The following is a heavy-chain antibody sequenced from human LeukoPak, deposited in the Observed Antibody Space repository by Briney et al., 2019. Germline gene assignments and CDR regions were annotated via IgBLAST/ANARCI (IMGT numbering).Heavy chain of an antibody. CDR2: IYPGDSDT. J-gene: IGHJ3*02. CDR3: ARRSKYCSGGSCYWDAFDI. Sequence: GESLKISCKGSGYSFTSYWIGWVRQMPGKGLEWMGIIYPGDSDTRYSPSFQGQVTISADKSISTAYLQWGSLKASDTAMYYCARRSKYCSGGSCYWDAFDIWGQGTMVTVSS. CDR1: GYSFTSYW. V-gene: IGHV5-51*01. D-gene: IGHD2-15*01.